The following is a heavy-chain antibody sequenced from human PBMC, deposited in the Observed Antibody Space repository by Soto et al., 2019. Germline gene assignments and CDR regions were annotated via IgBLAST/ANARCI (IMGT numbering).Heavy chain of an antibody. Sequence: QVQLQESGPGLVKPSQTLSLTCTVSGGSISSGGYYWSWIRQHPGKGLEWIGYIYYSGSTYYNPSLKSRVTISVDTSKNQFSLKLSSVTAADTAVYYCARGALKVVDKPYYMDVWGKGTTVTVSS. CDR1: GGSISSGGYY. V-gene: IGHV4-31*03. D-gene: IGHD2-15*01. J-gene: IGHJ6*03. CDR2: IYYSGST. CDR3: ARGALKVVDKPYYMDV.